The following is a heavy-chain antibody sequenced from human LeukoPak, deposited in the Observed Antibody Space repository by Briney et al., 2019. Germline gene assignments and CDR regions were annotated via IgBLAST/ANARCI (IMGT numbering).Heavy chain of an antibody. CDR2: IKYDGSEK. V-gene: IGHV3-7*01. CDR3: AREGGTNWDYDY. CDR1: GFTLSSYA. J-gene: IGHJ4*02. D-gene: IGHD7-27*01. Sequence: PGGSLRLSCVVSGFTLSSYAMSWVRQAPGKGLEWVANIKYDGSEKYYVDSVKGRFTISRDNAKDSLYLQMNSLRAEDTAVYYCAREGGTNWDYDYWGQGTLVTVSS.